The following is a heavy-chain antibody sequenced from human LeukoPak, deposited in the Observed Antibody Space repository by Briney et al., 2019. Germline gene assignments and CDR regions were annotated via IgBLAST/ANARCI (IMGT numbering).Heavy chain of an antibody. Sequence: SETLSLTCTVSGGSVSSGSYYWSWIRQPPGKVLEWIGYIYYSGSTNYNPALKSRVTISVDTSKNQFSLKLSSVTAADTAVYYCARDKDAFDIWGQGTMVTVSS. CDR3: ARDKDAFDI. CDR1: GGSVSSGSYY. V-gene: IGHV4-61*01. J-gene: IGHJ3*02. CDR2: IYYSGST.